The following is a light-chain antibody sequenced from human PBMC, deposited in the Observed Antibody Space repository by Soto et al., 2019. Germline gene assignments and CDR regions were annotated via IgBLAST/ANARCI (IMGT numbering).Light chain of an antibody. CDR2: AAS. J-gene: IGKJ2*01. V-gene: IGKV1-9*01. CDR3: QQLNKFRFT. Sequence: IQLTQSPSSLSASVGDRVTITCRASQGSSTYLAWYQQKPGKAPKLLIYAASTLQSGVPSRFSGSGSGTDFTLTISSLQPEDSATYYCQQLNKFRFTFGQGTNLEI. CDR1: QGSSTY.